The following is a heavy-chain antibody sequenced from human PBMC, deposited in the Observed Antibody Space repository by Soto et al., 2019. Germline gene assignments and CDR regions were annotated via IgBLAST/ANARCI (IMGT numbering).Heavy chain of an antibody. V-gene: IGHV4-34*01. CDR1: GGSFSGYY. Sequence: PSETLSLTCAVYGGSFSGYYWSWIRQPPGKGLDWIGEINHSGSTNYNPSLKSRVTISVDTSKNQFSLKLSSVTAADTAVYYCARGVRITIFGVVQTTYYMDVWGKGTTVTVSS. CDR2: INHSGST. J-gene: IGHJ6*03. CDR3: ARGVRITIFGVVQTTYYMDV. D-gene: IGHD3-3*01.